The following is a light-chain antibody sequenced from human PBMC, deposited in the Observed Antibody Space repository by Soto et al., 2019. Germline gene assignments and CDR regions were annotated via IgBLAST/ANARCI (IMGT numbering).Light chain of an antibody. CDR1: KRIFYSSNTRNY. CDR2: GAS. CDR3: QQYYSTPRT. V-gene: IGKV4-1*01. Sequence: DIVMTPSPASLAVSLGERATINCTSSKRIFYSSNTRNYLGWYQQRPGQPPMLLFCGASTRESGVPGRFSGSGAGTDFTLTISSLQAEYVAVYYCQQYYSTPRTFGQGTTVDIK. J-gene: IGKJ1*01.